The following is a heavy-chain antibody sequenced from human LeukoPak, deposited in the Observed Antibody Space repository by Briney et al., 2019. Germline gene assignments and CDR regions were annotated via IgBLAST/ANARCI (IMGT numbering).Heavy chain of an antibody. J-gene: IGHJ4*02. Sequence: GGSLRLSCAASGFTFSSYAMSWVRQAPGKGLEWVSAISGSGGSTCYADSVKGRFTISRDNSKNTLYLQMNSLRAEDTAVYYCAKDPTMIVVVIPDYWGQGTLVTLSS. V-gene: IGHV3-23*01. CDR2: ISGSGGST. CDR1: GFTFSSYA. D-gene: IGHD3-22*01. CDR3: AKDPTMIVVVIPDY.